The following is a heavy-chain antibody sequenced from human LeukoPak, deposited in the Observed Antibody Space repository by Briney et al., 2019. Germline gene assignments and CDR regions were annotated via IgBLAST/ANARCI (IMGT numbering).Heavy chain of an antibody. D-gene: IGHD1-26*01. CDR3: ARADYASIVGATGPVDY. Sequence: GGSLRLSCAASGFTFSGYAMHWVRQAPGKGLEYVSAINNNGDSTYYANSVKGRFTISRDNSKNTLDLQMSSLRLEDTAVYYCARADYASIVGATGPVDYWGQGTLVTVSS. CDR1: GFTFSGYA. V-gene: IGHV3-64*01. J-gene: IGHJ4*02. CDR2: INNNGDST.